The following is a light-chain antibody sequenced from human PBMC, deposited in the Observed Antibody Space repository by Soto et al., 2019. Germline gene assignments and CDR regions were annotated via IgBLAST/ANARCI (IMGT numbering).Light chain of an antibody. CDR2: EDS. CDR1: SPNLVKNF. Sequence: QSVLTQPPSVSASPGQRITISCSGGSPNLVKNFVSWYQQLPNTAPKLLIYEDSKRLSGIPDRFSGSKSGTSATLAITGLQTGDEADYYCATWDSSLRHVVFGEGTKVTVL. V-gene: IGLV1-51*01. J-gene: IGLJ2*01. CDR3: ATWDSSLRHVV.